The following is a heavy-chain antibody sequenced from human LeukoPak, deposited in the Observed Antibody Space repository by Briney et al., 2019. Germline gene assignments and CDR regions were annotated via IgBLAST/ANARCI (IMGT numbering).Heavy chain of an antibody. CDR1: GFTFSSYG. CDR3: AREVLWFGELEVDAFDI. CDR2: ISYDGSNK. V-gene: IGHV3-33*08. J-gene: IGHJ3*02. Sequence: GGSLRLSCAASGFTFSSYGMHWVRQAPGKGLEWVAVISYDGSNKYYADSVKGRFTISRDNAKNSLYLQMNSLRAEDTAVYYCAREVLWFGELEVDAFDIWGQGTMVTVSS. D-gene: IGHD3-10*01.